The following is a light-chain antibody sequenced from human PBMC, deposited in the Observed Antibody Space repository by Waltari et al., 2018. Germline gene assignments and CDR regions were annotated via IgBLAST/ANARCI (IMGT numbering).Light chain of an antibody. CDR3: QKYGRLPAT. Sequence: EIVLTQSPGTLSLSPGERATLSCWASQSVSKYLAWYQQNPSQAPRLLIYETSIRATGVPDRFSGSGSGTDFSLTISRLEPEDFAVYYCQKYGRLPATFGQGTKVEIK. CDR2: ETS. J-gene: IGKJ1*01. CDR1: QSVSKY. V-gene: IGKV3-20*01.